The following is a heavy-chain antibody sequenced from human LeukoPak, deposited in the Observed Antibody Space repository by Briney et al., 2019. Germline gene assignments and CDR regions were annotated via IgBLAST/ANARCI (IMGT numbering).Heavy chain of an antibody. CDR1: GFTFSNYY. J-gene: IGHJ3*02. D-gene: IGHD3-16*01. Sequence: GGSLTLSCAASGFTFSNYYMNWVRQAPGKGLEWVSYISGSSSSIFYADSVKGRFTISRDNAKNSLYLQVHSLRAEDTAVYYCARDQGGGTFDIWGQGTMVTVSS. V-gene: IGHV3-48*01. CDR3: ARDQGGGTFDI. CDR2: ISGSSSSI.